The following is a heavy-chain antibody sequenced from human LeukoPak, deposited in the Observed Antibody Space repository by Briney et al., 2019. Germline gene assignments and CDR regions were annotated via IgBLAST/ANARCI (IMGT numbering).Heavy chain of an antibody. V-gene: IGHV3-7*01. J-gene: IGHJ1*01. D-gene: IGHD6-25*01. Sequence: PGGSLRLSCAASGFSFSSYWMSWVRQAPGKGLEWVANIKQDGSEKYYVDSVKGRFTISRDNAKNSLYLQMNSLRAEDTAVYHCARARDIGDGYISEYFQHWGQGTLVTVSS. CDR2: IKQDGSEK. CDR1: GFSFSSYW. CDR3: ARARDIGDGYISEYFQH.